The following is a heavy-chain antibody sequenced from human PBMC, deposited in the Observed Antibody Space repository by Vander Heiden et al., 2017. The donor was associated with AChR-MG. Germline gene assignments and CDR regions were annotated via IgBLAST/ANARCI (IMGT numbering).Heavy chain of an antibody. D-gene: IGHD3-22*01. J-gene: IGHJ4*02. V-gene: IGHV3-49*03. CDR2: IRSKAYGGTT. Sequence: EVQLVESGGGLVQPGRSLRLSCTASGFTFGAYAMGWFRQAPGKGLEWVGFIRSKAYGGTTEYAASVKGRFTISRDDSKSIAYLQMNSLKTEDTAVYYCTRVSYYDSSGPLGYWGQGTLVTVSS. CDR3: TRVSYYDSSGPLGY. CDR1: GFTFGAYA.